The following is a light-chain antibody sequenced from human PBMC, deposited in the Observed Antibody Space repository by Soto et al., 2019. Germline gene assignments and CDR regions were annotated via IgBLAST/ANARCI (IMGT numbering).Light chain of an antibody. CDR1: QSLSNSF. CDR3: QQYGRLPLS. V-gene: IGKV3-20*01. Sequence: EILLTQSPGTLSLSPGDRATLSCRASQSLSNSFLAWYQQKPGQTPRLLISGASIRATDIPDRFSGSGSGTVFTLTISRLEPEVFAVYFCQQYGRLPLSFGGGTKVEIK. CDR2: GAS. J-gene: IGKJ4*01.